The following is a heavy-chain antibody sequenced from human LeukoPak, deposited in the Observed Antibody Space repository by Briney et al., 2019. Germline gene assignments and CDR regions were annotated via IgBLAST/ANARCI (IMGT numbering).Heavy chain of an antibody. V-gene: IGHV3-30*02. CDR2: IRYDGSNK. J-gene: IGHJ3*02. CDR3: AKGSIGSSGAFDI. CDR1: GFTFSSYG. D-gene: IGHD6-6*01. Sequence: GGSLRLSCAASGFTFSSYGMHWIRQAPGKGLEWVAFIRYDGSNKYYADSVKGRFTISRDNSKNTLYLQMNSLRAEDTAVYYCAKGSIGSSGAFDIWGQGTMVTVSS.